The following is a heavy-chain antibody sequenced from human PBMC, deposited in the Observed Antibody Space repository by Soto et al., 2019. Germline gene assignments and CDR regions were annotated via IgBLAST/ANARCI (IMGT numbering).Heavy chain of an antibody. V-gene: IGHV3-33*01. CDR2: IWYDGSNK. J-gene: IGHJ5*02. CDR3: ARVATTGRYYYDSSGYYTYNSFDP. Sequence: QVQLVESGGGVVQPGRSLRLSCAASGFTFSSYGMHWVRQAPGKGLEWVAVIWYDGSNKYYADSVKGRFTISRDNSKNRLYLQMNSLRDEDTAVYYCARVATTGRYYYDSSGYYTYNSFDPWGQGTLVTVSS. D-gene: IGHD3-22*01. CDR1: GFTFSSYG.